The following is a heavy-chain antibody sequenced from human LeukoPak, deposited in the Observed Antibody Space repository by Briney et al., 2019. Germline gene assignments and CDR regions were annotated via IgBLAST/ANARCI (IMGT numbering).Heavy chain of an antibody. V-gene: IGHV3-23*01. CDR3: AKGLYSSSYRNYFDY. D-gene: IGHD6-13*01. J-gene: IGHJ4*02. CDR2: IRDSDIST. Sequence: GGSLRLSCAASGFTFSNYDMTWVRQAPGKGLEWVSGIRDSDISTYYADSVKGRFTISRDNSKNTLYLQMNSLRAEDTAVYYCAKGLYSSSYRNYFDYWGQGALVTVSS. CDR1: GFTFSNYD.